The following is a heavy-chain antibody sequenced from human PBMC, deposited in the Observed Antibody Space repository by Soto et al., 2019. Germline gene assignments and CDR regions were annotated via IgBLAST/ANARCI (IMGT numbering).Heavy chain of an antibody. CDR1: GGSISSYY. CDR2: IYYSGST. V-gene: IGHV4-59*01. Sequence: QVQLQESGPGLVKPSEPLSLTCTVSGGSISSYYWNWIRQPPGKGLEWIGYIYYSGSTNYNPSLKSRVTISVDTSKNQFSLKLSSVTAADTAVYYCARGHFWSGYSFDYWRQGTLVTVSS. CDR3: ARGHFWSGYSFDY. J-gene: IGHJ4*02. D-gene: IGHD3-3*02.